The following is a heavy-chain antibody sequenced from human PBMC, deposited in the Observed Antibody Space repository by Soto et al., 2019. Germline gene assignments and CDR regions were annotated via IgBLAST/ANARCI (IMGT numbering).Heavy chain of an antibody. V-gene: IGHV4-30-4*01. J-gene: IGHJ4*02. D-gene: IGHD7-27*01. CDR1: GGSISTVDYW. Sequence: QVQLQESGPGLVKPSQTLSLTCTVSGGSISTVDYWWSWIRQSPDMGLEWIGHIYDGGRTYNNPSLESRVTMSVDTSKSQPSLPLSSVSAADTAVYYCARGPSGDKVDSWGQGTLVTVSS. CDR2: IYDGGRT. CDR3: ARGPSGDKVDS.